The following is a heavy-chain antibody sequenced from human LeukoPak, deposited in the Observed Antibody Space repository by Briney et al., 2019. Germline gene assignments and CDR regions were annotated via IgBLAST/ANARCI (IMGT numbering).Heavy chain of an antibody. CDR3: AKEGDYDYVWGSYRSYYFDY. CDR1: GFTFSSYS. Sequence: GGSLRLSCAASGFTFSSYSMNWVRQAPGKGLEWVAVISYDGSNKYYADSVKGRFTISRDNSKNTLYLQMNSLRAEDTAVYYCAKEGDYDYVWGSYRSYYFDYWGQGTLVTVSS. J-gene: IGHJ4*02. CDR2: ISYDGSNK. D-gene: IGHD3-16*02. V-gene: IGHV3-30*18.